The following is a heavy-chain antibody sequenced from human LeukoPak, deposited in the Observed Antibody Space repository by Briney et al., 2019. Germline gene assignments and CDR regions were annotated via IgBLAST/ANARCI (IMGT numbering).Heavy chain of an antibody. CDR1: GFTFSSYW. Sequence: GGSLRLSCAASGFTFSSYWMTWVRQAPGKGLEWVANIKQDGSEKYYVDSVKGRFTISRDNAKNSLYLQMNSLRAEDTAVYYCARNMVRGVAPLDYWGQGTLVTVSS. CDR2: IKQDGSEK. D-gene: IGHD3-10*01. V-gene: IGHV3-7*01. CDR3: ARNMVRGVAPLDY. J-gene: IGHJ4*02.